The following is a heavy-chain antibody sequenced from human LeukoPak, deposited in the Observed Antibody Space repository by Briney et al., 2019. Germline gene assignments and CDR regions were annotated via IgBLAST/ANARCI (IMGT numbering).Heavy chain of an antibody. V-gene: IGHV3-48*03. Sequence: SGGSLRLSCAASGFTFSSYELNWVRQAPGKWLEWVSYISSSGSTLYYADSVKGRFTISRDYAKNSLYLQMNSLRAEDTAVYYCARDYGYSLYWGQGTLVTVSS. CDR3: ARDYGYSLY. J-gene: IGHJ4*02. CDR2: ISSSGSTL. D-gene: IGHD5-18*01. CDR1: GFTFSSYE.